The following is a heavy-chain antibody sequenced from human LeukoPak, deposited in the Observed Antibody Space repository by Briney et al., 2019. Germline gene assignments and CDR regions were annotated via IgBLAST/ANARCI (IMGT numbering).Heavy chain of an antibody. Sequence: PGGSLRLSCAASGFAFSNFAMHWVRQAPGKGLEWVAIISYDVTKKYYADSVKGRFTISRDNAKNSLYLQMNSLRAEDTAVYYCAREFYRGYSFGYVSEPDPFDYWGQGTLVTVSS. V-gene: IGHV3-30-3*01. CDR3: AREFYRGYSFGYVSEPDPFDY. D-gene: IGHD5-18*01. J-gene: IGHJ4*02. CDR2: ISYDVTKK. CDR1: GFAFSNFA.